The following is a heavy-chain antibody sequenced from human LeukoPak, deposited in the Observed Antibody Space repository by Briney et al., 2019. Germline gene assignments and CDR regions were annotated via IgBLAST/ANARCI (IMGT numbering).Heavy chain of an antibody. D-gene: IGHD4-17*01. CDR2: IYYSGST. CDR1: LGSISSYY. J-gene: IGHJ4*02. V-gene: IGHV4-59*01. Sequence: SETLSLTCTVSLGSISSYYWSWIRQPPGKGLEGIGYIYYSGSTNYNPSLKRRVTISVDTSKNQLSLKLSSVTAADTAVYYCARASFSTVILDYWGQGTLVTVSS. CDR3: ARASFSTVILDY.